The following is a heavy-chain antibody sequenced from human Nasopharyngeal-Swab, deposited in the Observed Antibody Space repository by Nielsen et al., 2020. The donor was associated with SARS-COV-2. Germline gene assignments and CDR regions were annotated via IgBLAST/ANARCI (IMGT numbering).Heavy chain of an antibody. CDR3: ASLAAAGTNTYYYYGMDV. CDR1: GFTFSTYS. Sequence: GESLKISCAASGFTFSTYSMNWVRQAPGKGLEWVSSISSSSSSIYYADSMKGRFTISRDNAKNSLYLQMNSLRAEDTAVYYCASLAAAGTNTYYYYGMDVWGQGTTVTVSS. V-gene: IGHV3-21*01. CDR2: ISSSSSSI. D-gene: IGHD6-13*01. J-gene: IGHJ6*02.